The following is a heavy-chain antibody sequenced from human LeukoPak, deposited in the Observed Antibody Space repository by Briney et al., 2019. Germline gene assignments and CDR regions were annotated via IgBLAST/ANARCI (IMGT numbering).Heavy chain of an antibody. J-gene: IGHJ4*02. V-gene: IGHV3-30*18. CDR2: ISYDGSNK. Sequence: GGSLRLSCAASGFTFSSYGMHWVRQAPGKGLEWVAVISYDGSNKYYADSVKGRFTISRDNSKNTLYLQMNSLRAEDTAVYYCAKSLGELSLYQNFDYWGQGTLVTVSS. CDR1: GFTFSSYG. D-gene: IGHD3-16*02. CDR3: AKSLGELSLYQNFDY.